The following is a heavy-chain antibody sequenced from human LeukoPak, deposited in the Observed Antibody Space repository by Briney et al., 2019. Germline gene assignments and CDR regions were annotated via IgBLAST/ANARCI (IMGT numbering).Heavy chain of an antibody. V-gene: IGHV3-30*18. CDR2: ISYDGRNK. J-gene: IGHJ4*02. Sequence: GGSLRLSCAASGFTFSSYGMHLVRQAPGKGLEWVAVISYDGRNKYYADSVKGRFTISRDNSKNTLYLQMNSLRAEGTAVYYCAKDTSSDSADYYFDYWGQGTLVTVSS. CDR3: AKDTSSDSADYYFDY. D-gene: IGHD2-2*01. CDR1: GFTFSSYG.